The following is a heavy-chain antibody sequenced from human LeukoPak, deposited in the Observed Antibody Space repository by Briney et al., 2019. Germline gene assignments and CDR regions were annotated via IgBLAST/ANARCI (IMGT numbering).Heavy chain of an antibody. V-gene: IGHV3-66*01. CDR1: GFTVSSNY. CDR3: ATTPTMVRAPWFDP. CDR2: IYSGGTT. Sequence: TGGSLRLSCAASGFTVSSNYMSWVRQAPGKGLEWVSIIYSGGTTYYADSVKGRFTISRDNSKNTLYLQMNSLRAEDTAVYYCATTPTMVRAPWFDPWGQGTLVTVSS. J-gene: IGHJ5*02. D-gene: IGHD3-10*01.